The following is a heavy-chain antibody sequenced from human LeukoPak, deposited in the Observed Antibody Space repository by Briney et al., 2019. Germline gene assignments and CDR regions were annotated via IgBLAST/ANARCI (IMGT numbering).Heavy chain of an antibody. J-gene: IGHJ3*02. D-gene: IGHD3-22*01. CDR3: ARPDTYYYDSSGYPAAFDI. CDR1: GGSISSSSYY. Sequence: PSETLSLTCAVSGGSISSSSYYWGWIRQPPGKGLEWIGSIYYSGSTYYNPSLKSRVTISVDTSKNQFSLKLSSVTAADTAVYYCARPDTYYYDSSGYPAAFDIWGQGTMVTVSS. V-gene: IGHV4-39*01. CDR2: IYYSGST.